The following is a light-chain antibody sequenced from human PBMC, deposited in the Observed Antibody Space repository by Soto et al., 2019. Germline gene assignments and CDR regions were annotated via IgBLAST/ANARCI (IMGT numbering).Light chain of an antibody. CDR3: QQYDNWPLT. CDR1: QSVSSN. Sequence: EIFLTQSPDTLSLSPGERATLSCWASQSVSSNLAWYQKKPGQAPRLLIYGASTRATGIPARLSGSGYGTELTITISSMQYEDFEVYYCQQYDNWPLTFGGGTKVDIK. J-gene: IGKJ4*01. CDR2: GAS. V-gene: IGKV3-15*01.